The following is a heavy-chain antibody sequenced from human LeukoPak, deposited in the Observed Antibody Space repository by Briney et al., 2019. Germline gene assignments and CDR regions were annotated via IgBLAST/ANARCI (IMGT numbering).Heavy chain of an antibody. CDR3: AREDIVVVVAATAYYYGMDV. V-gene: IGHV3-74*01. D-gene: IGHD2-15*01. CDR1: GFIFPDYW. Sequence: GGSLGLSCAASGFIFPDYWMHWVRQAPGSELVWVARIRGDGRATTYADSVKGRSTISRDNAKNSLYLQMNSLRAEDTAVYYCAREDIVVVVAATAYYYGMDVWGQGTTVTVSS. CDR2: IRGDGRAT. J-gene: IGHJ6*02.